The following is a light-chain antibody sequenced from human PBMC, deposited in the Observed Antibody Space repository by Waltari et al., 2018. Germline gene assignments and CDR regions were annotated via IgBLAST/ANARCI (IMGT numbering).Light chain of an antibody. CDR3: KSRDTSGKQFV. J-gene: IGLJ1*01. CDR1: RLRSYF. Sequence: SSELTQDPAVSVALGQTVRITCQGDRLRSYFATWYQQKPGQAPVVVIYGKNNRPSGIPARFSVSTSVNTASFTITWAQAEDVADYYCKSRDTSGKQFVFGGGTKVTVL. V-gene: IGLV3-19*01. CDR2: GKN.